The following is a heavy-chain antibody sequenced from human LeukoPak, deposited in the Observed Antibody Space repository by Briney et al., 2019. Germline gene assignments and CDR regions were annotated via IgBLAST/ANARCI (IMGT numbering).Heavy chain of an antibody. Sequence: GGSLRLSCAASGFTVSSNYMSWVRQAPGKGLEWVSVIYSGGSTYYADSVKGRFTISRDNSKNTLYLQMKSLRAEDTAVYYCARETRGIVDYWGQGTLVTVSS. V-gene: IGHV3-53*01. D-gene: IGHD3-22*01. CDR1: GFTVSSNY. CDR2: IYSGGST. J-gene: IGHJ4*02. CDR3: ARETRGIVDY.